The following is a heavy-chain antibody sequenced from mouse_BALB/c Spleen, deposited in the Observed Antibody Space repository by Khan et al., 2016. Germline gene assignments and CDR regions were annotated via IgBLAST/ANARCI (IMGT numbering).Heavy chain of an antibody. CDR3: AYDGYYAWFAY. CDR2: IRYSGIT. V-gene: IGHV3-2*02. CDR1: GYSITSDYA. J-gene: IGHJ3*01. D-gene: IGHD2-3*01. Sequence: EVQLQESGPGLVKPSQSLSLTCTVTGYSITSDYAWNWIRQFPGNKLEWMGYIRYSGITSYNPSLKSRTTITPDTSKNQFFLQLISVTAEDTATYYCAYDGYYAWFAYWGQGTLVTVSA.